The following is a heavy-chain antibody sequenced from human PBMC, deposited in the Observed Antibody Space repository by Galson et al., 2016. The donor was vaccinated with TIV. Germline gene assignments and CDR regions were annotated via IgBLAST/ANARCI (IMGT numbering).Heavy chain of an antibody. CDR3: ARRPVVVVAATNGYYYYGMDV. CDR2: ISSSSSFI. CDR1: GFTFSNYN. J-gene: IGHJ6*02. V-gene: IGHV3-21*01. Sequence: SLRLSCAASGFTFSNYNMNWVRQAPGKGLEWVSSISSSSSFIYYADSVKGRFTFSRDNAKNSLYLQMNSLRAEDTAVYYCARRPVVVVAATNGYYYYGMDVWGQGTTVTVSS. D-gene: IGHD2-15*01.